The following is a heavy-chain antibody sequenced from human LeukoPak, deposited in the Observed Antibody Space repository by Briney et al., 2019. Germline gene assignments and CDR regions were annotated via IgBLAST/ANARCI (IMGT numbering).Heavy chain of an antibody. V-gene: IGHV3-7*01. D-gene: IGHD3-3*01. CDR1: RFTFSSYW. CDR2: IKQDASEK. J-gene: IGHJ4*02. CDR3: AITYYDFWSGYYRFDY. Sequence: GGSLRLSCAASRFTFSSYWMSWVRQAPGKGLECVASIKQDASEKYYVDSVKGRFTISRDNAKNSLYLQMNSLRAEDTAVYYCAITYYDFWSGYYRFDYWGQGTLVTVSS.